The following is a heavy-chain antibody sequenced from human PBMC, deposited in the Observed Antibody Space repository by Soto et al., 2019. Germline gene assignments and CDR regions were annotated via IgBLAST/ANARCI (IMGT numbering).Heavy chain of an antibody. CDR2: IWYDGSNK. Sequence: GVSLRLSCAASGFTFSSYGMHWFRQAPGKGLEWVAVIWYDGSNKYYADSVKGRFTISRDNSKNTLYLQMNSLRAEDTAVYYCAREDPWNDEWYAFDIWGQGTMFTVSS. CDR1: GFTFSSYG. V-gene: IGHV3-33*01. CDR3: AREDPWNDEWYAFDI. D-gene: IGHD1-1*01. J-gene: IGHJ3*02.